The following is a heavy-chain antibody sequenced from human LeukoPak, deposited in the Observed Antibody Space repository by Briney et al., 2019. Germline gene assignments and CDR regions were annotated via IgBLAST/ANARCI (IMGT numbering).Heavy chain of an antibody. CDR2: ISYDGSNK. CDR3: ARGSYYDSSGYSDD. J-gene: IGHJ4*02. V-gene: IGHV3-30-3*01. CDR1: GFTFSSYA. D-gene: IGHD3-22*01. Sequence: GRSLRLSCAASGFTFSSYAMHWVRQAPGKGLEWVAVISYDGSNKYYADSVKGRFTISRDNSKNTLYLQMNSLRAEDTAVYYCARGSYYDSSGYSDDWGQGTLVTVSS.